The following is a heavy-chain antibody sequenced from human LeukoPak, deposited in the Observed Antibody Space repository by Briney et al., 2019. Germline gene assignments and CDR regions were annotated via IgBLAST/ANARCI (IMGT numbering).Heavy chain of an antibody. Sequence: ASVTVSCTASGYTFTGYGMHWVRQAPGQGLGWMGWINPNSGGTNYAQKFQGRVTMTRDTSISTAYMELSRLRSDDTAVYYCARAEWLTEYYYYMDVWGKGTTVTVSS. CDR2: INPNSGGT. CDR1: GYTFTGYG. J-gene: IGHJ6*03. CDR3: ARAEWLTEYYYYMDV. V-gene: IGHV1-2*02. D-gene: IGHD3-3*01.